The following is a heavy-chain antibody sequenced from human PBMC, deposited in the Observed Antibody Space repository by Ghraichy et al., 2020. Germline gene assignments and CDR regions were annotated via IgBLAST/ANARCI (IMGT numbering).Heavy chain of an antibody. Sequence: GGSLRLSCAVSGFTFSNYAMSWVRQAPGRGLEWVSGISGGVETHYADSVKGRFTISRDNSKNTMYLQMSSLRAEDTAVYYCAKDYPEGGHCSGDSCFFFGYWGQGTLVTVPS. CDR2: ISGGVET. J-gene: IGHJ4*02. V-gene: IGHV3-23*01. D-gene: IGHD2-15*01. CDR1: GFTFSNYA. CDR3: AKDYPEGGHCSGDSCFFFGY.